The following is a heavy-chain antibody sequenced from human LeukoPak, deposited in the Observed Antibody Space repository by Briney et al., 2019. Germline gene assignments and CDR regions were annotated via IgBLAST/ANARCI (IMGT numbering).Heavy chain of an antibody. V-gene: IGHV5-51*01. D-gene: IGHD4-17*01. J-gene: IGHJ3*02. CDR3: ARSTTVTVDAFDI. Sequence: GESLKISCKGSGYSFTSYWIGWVRQTPGKGLEWMGIIYPGDSDTRYSPSFQGQVTISADKSISTAYLQWSSLKASDTAMYYCARSTTVTVDAFDIWSQGTMVTVSS. CDR1: GYSFTSYW. CDR2: IYPGDSDT.